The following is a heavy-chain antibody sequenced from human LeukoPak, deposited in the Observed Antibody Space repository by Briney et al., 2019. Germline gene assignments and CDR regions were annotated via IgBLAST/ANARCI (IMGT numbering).Heavy chain of an antibody. CDR1: GFTFSSYA. D-gene: IGHD1-26*01. CDR2: ISGSGGST. Sequence: GGSLRLSCAASGFTFSSYAMSWVRQAPGKGLEWVSAISGSGGSTYYADSMKGRFTISRDHSKNTLYLQMNSLRAEDTAVYDCAKACSGSYYREIYFDYWGQGTLVTVSS. V-gene: IGHV3-23*01. CDR3: AKACSGSYYREIYFDY. J-gene: IGHJ4*02.